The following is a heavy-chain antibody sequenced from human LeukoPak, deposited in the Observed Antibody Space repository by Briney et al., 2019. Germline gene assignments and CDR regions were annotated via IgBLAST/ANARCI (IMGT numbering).Heavy chain of an antibody. CDR2: IYHSGST. CDR1: GYSISSGYY. CDR3: ARRRYGDYDYFDY. D-gene: IGHD4-17*01. J-gene: IGHJ4*02. V-gene: IGHV4-38-2*01. Sequence: SETLSLTYAVSGYSISSGYYWGWIRQPPGKGLEWIGSIYHSGSTYYNPSLKSRVTISVDTSKNQFSLKLSSVTAADTAVYYCARRRYGDYDYFDYWGQGTLVTVSS.